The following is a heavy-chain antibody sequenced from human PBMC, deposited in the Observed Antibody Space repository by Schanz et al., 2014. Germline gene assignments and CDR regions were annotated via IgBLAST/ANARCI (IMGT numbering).Heavy chain of an antibody. CDR2: VYMSAAST. J-gene: IGHJ6*02. CDR1: GFTVSSNY. CDR3: ASLIGTTSAHFYGMDV. D-gene: IGHD1-7*01. V-gene: IGHV3-53*01. Sequence: EVQLVESGGGLIQPGGSLRLSCAVSGFTVSSNYMSWVRQAPGKGLEWVSTVYMSAASTRYADSVKGRFTISRDNSKNTVYLQMNSLRAEDTAVYFCASLIGTTSAHFYGMDVWGQGTTVTVSS.